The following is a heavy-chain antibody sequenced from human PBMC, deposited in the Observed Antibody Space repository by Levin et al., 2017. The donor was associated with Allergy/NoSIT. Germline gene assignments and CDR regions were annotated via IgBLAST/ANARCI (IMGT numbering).Heavy chain of an antibody. J-gene: IGHJ6*02. Sequence: GESLKISCKASGYTFTGYYMHWVRQAPGQGLEWMGWINPNSGGTNYAQKFQGRVTMTRDTSISTAYMELSRLRSDDTAVYYCARDRTVRGVTTSRYYYYGMDVWGQGTTVTVSS. CDR3: ARDRTVRGVTTSRYYYYGMDV. V-gene: IGHV1-2*02. CDR2: INPNSGGT. D-gene: IGHD3-10*01. CDR1: GYTFTGYY.